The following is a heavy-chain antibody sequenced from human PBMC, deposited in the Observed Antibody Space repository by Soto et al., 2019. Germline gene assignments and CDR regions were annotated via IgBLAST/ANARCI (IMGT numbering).Heavy chain of an antibody. Sequence: SVKVSCKASGYTFTGYYMHWVRQAPGQGLEWMGWINPNSGGTNYAQKFQGRVTMTRDTSISTAYMELSRLRSDDTAVYYCARDQESSSWYNWFDPWGQGTLVTVSS. CDR3: ARDQESSSWYNWFDP. V-gene: IGHV1-2*02. J-gene: IGHJ5*02. CDR2: INPNSGGT. D-gene: IGHD6-13*01. CDR1: GYTFTGYY.